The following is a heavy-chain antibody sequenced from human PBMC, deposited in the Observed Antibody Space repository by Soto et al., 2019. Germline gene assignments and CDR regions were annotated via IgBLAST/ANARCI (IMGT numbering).Heavy chain of an antibody. CDR3: TTDSYSTIIIVRFDY. D-gene: IGHD3-22*01. CDR2: INFSGSHA. V-gene: IGHV3-23*01. CDR1: GFTFSSYA. J-gene: IGHJ4*01. Sequence: PGGSLRLSCAASGFTFSSYAMSWIRQAPGKGLEWVSTINFSGSHAFYADSVKGRFAISRDDSNNMVYLQMNSLKIEDTAVYYCTTDSYSTIIIVRFDYWGHGTLVTVSS.